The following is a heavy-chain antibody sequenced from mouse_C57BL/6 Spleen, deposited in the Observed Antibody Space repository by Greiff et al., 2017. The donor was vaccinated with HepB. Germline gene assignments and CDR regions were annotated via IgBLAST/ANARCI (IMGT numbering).Heavy chain of an antibody. CDR2: IYPSDSET. V-gene: IGHV1-61*01. CDR1: GYTFTSYW. Sequence: QVQLQQPGAELVRPGSSVKLSCKASGYTFTSYWMDWVKQRPGQGLEWIGNIYPSDSETHYNQKFKDKATLTVDKSSSTAYMQLSSLTSEDSAVYYCARGPSIYYDYDWYFDVWGTGTTVTVSS. D-gene: IGHD2-4*01. J-gene: IGHJ1*03. CDR3: ARGPSIYYDYDWYFDV.